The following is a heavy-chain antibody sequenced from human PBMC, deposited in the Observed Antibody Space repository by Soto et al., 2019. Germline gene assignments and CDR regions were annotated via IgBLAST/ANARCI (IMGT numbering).Heavy chain of an antibody. D-gene: IGHD2-21*01. CDR2: VKREIDGATT. CDR1: ESTRSNVW. CDR3: TTDPIRDY. Sequence: VQFVESGGGLVKRGGALRLSCAPSESTRSNVWMSWVRQAPGKGLEWLGRVKREIDGATTDYAAPVKGRFSISRDDSKNTVSLQMTSLRTEDAAVYYCTTDPIRDYWGLGTLVIISS. V-gene: IGHV3-15*01. J-gene: IGHJ4*02.